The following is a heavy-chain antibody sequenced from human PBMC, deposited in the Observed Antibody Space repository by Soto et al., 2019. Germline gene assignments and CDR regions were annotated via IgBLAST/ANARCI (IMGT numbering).Heavy chain of an antibody. Sequence: EVQLVESGGGLVQPGGSLRLSCAASGFTFSSYWMSWVRQAPGKGLEWVANIKQDGSEKYYVDSVKGRFTISRDNAKNSLYLQMNRLRAEDTAVDYCARDSSVAGFDYWGQGTLVTVSS. D-gene: IGHD6-19*01. CDR1: GFTFSSYW. V-gene: IGHV3-7*01. J-gene: IGHJ4*02. CDR2: IKQDGSEK. CDR3: ARDSSVAGFDY.